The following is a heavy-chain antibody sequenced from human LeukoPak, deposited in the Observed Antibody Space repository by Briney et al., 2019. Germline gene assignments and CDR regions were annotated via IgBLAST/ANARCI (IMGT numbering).Heavy chain of an antibody. CDR3: ARRPWTYYYGSGSSGVDY. CDR1: GGSFSAYY. Sequence: SETLSLTCAVYGGSFSAYYWSWIRQPPGKGLEWIGEINHSGSTNYNPSLESRVTISVDTSKNQFSLKLSSVTAADTAVYYCARRPWTYYYGSGSSGVDYWGQGTLVTVSS. J-gene: IGHJ4*02. D-gene: IGHD3-10*01. V-gene: IGHV4-34*01. CDR2: INHSGST.